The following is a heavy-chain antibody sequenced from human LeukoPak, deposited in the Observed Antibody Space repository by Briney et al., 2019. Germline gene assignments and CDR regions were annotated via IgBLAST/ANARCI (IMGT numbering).Heavy chain of an antibody. CDR2: ITSTSGDM. V-gene: IGHV3-21*05. CDR1: GFTFKSYS. Sequence: GGSLRLSCAASGFTFKSYSMNWVRQAPGKGLEWVAFITSTSGDMFYADSVKGRFTISRDNAKNSLYLQMDSLRAEDTAVYYCARAAGYYFDYWGQGTPVTVSS. J-gene: IGHJ4*02. CDR3: ARAAGYYFDY.